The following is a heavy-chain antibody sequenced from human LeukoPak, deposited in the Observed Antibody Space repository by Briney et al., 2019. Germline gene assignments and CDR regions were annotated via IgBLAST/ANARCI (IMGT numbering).Heavy chain of an antibody. J-gene: IGHJ4*02. CDR2: ISAYNGNT. Sequence: ASVKVSCKASGYTFTSYGISWVRQAPGQGLEWMGWISAYNGNTNYAQKLRGRVTMTTDTSTSTAYMELRSLRSDDTAVYYCARTYYYDSSGYRHPTDYWGQGTLVTVSS. V-gene: IGHV1-18*01. D-gene: IGHD3-22*01. CDR3: ARTYYYDSSGYRHPTDY. CDR1: GYTFTSYG.